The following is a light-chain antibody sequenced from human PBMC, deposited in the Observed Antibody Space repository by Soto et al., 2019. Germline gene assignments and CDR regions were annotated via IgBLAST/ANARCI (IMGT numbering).Light chain of an antibody. J-gene: IGKJ1*01. CDR3: QQFSSYWT. CDR1: QSISSW. Sequence: GDILTITCRASQSISSWLAWYQQKPGKAPKLLISDASSLESGVPSRFSGDRSGTEFTLTINSLHPEDVATYFCQQFSSYWTFGQGTKVDIK. CDR2: DAS. V-gene: IGKV1-5*01.